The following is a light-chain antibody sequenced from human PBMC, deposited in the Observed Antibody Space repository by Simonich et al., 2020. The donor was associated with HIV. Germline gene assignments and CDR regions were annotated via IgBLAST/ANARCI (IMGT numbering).Light chain of an antibody. V-gene: IGLV1-44*01. CDR3: AAWLDSLNGHVV. Sequence: QSVLTQPPAASGTPGQRVTISCSASSSDIGTNTVNWYQQLPGTTPKLLIYRYILRPSGVHDRFAGSKSGTSASLAISGLQSDDEADYYCAAWLDSLNGHVVFGGGTKLTVL. CDR2: RYI. J-gene: IGLJ2*01. CDR1: SSDIGTNT.